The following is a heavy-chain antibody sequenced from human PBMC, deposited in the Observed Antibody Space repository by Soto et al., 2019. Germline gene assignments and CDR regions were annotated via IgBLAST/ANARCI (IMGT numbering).Heavy chain of an antibody. D-gene: IGHD3-16*01. CDR1: GGSFRGYF. Sequence: SETLSLTCAVSGGSFRGYFWSWIRQSPAKGLEWIGEINDSGNTYYNPSFKSRLTISVDTSTSQISLRLTSVTAADSAVYYCQGGDFWGQGTRVTV. V-gene: IGHV4-34*01. J-gene: IGHJ4*02. CDR2: INDSGNT. CDR3: QGGDF.